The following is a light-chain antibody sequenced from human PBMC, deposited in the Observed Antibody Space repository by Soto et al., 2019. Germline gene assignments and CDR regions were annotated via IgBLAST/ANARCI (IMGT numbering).Light chain of an antibody. J-gene: IGLJ3*02. V-gene: IGLV2-14*01. CDR3: SSYTSRSTLV. CDR2: EVS. Sequence: QSALTQPASVSGSPGHSITISCTGTNSDVGGYNYVSWYQQRPGKAPKLIISEVSARPSGVSNRFSGSKSGNTASLTISGLQAEDAADYFCSSYTSRSTLVFGVGTKLTVL. CDR1: NSDVGGYNY.